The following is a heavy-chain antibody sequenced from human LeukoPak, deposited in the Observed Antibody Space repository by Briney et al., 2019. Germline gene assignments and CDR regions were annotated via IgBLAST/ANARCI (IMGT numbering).Heavy chain of an antibody. CDR2: IYHSGST. V-gene: IGHV4-4*02. Sequence: PSETLSLTCAVSGGSISSGHWWSWVRQPPGKGLEWIGEIYHSGSTNYSPSLDSRLTISVDTSKNQFSLKLSSVTAADTAVYYCARDHTLSSGWTAGVDYWGQGTLVTVSS. J-gene: IGHJ4*02. CDR1: GGSISSGHW. CDR3: ARDHTLSSGWTAGVDY. D-gene: IGHD6-19*01.